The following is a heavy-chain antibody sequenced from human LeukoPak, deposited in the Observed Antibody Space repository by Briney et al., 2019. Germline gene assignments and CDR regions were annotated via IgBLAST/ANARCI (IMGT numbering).Heavy chain of an antibody. CDR2: IHLIDSDT. V-gene: IGHV5-51*01. CDR3: ASAYHGNYHWDS. Sequence: GESLKISCNGSGYRSTNYWMGWERQMPGTGLEWMGIIHLIDSDTKYGPSFEGQVTISADKSINTAYMQWNSLKASDTATYYCASAYHGNYHWDSWGQGTLVTVSS. D-gene: IGHD1-7*01. J-gene: IGHJ4*02. CDR1: GYRSTNYW.